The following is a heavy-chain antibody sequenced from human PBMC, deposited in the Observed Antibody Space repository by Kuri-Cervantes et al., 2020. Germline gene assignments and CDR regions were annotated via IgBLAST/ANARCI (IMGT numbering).Heavy chain of an antibody. V-gene: IGHV1-69*04. CDR1: GYTFTSYD. D-gene: IGHD3-10*01. Sequence: SVKVSCKASGYTFTSYDINWVRQAPGQGLEWMGRTIPILGIANYAQKFQGRVTITADKSTSTAYMELSSLRSEDTAVYYCARGWPGSGSNLDYWGQGTLVTVSS. J-gene: IGHJ4*02. CDR3: ARGWPGSGSNLDY. CDR2: TIPILGIA.